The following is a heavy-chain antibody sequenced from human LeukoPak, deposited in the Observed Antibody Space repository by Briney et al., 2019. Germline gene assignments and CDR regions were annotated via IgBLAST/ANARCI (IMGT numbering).Heavy chain of an antibody. CDR2: IYPGDSDT. CDR3: AILYASGNFYSGCFDP. D-gene: IGHD3-10*01. Sequence: GESLKISCKGSGYSFTSYWIGWVRQMPGKGLEWMGIIYPGDSDTRYSPSFQGQVTISADKSISTAYLQWSSLKASDTAMYYCAILYASGNFYSGCFDPWGQGTLVTVSS. CDR1: GYSFTSYW. V-gene: IGHV5-51*01. J-gene: IGHJ5*02.